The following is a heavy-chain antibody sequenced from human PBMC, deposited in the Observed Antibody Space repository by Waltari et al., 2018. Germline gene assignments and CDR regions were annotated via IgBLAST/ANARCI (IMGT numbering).Heavy chain of an antibody. CDR3: ARGIWQQLAHFDS. V-gene: IGHV4-39*01. Sequence: QLHLQLSGPGLVKPSETLSLTCAVSGTSVTTTNYFWGWIRQPPGKGLEWIGRIYFTGSTDYNPSLKSRVTISIDTSTNQFSLNLRSVTAADTDVYYCARGIWQQLAHFDSWGQGTLVTVSS. CDR2: IYFTGST. J-gene: IGHJ4*02. CDR1: GTSVTTTNYF. D-gene: IGHD6-13*01.